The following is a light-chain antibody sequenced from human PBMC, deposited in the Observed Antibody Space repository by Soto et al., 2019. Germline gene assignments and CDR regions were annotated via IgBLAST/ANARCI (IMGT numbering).Light chain of an antibody. J-gene: IGLJ2*01. CDR2: YDD. Sequence: QSVLTQPPSVSEAPRQRVTISCSGSTSNIGNNAVSWYQQLPGKAPKLLIYYDDLLPSGVSDRFSGSKSGTSASLAISGLQSEDEADYFCAAWDGRLNGVIFGGGTKLTVL. CDR1: TSNIGNNA. V-gene: IGLV1-36*01. CDR3: AAWDGRLNGVI.